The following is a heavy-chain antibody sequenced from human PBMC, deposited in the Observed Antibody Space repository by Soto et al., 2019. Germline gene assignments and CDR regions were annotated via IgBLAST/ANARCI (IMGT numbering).Heavy chain of an antibody. J-gene: IGHJ6*02. CDR3: ARGVGGAIFYGMDV. CDR1: GGSISSGGYY. D-gene: IGHD3-3*01. Sequence: PSETLSLTCTVSGGSISSGGYYWSWIRQHPGKGLEWIGYIYYSGSTYYNPSLKSRVTISVDTSKNQFSLKLSSVTAADTAVYYCARGVGGAIFYGMDVWGQGTTVTVSS. CDR2: IYYSGST. V-gene: IGHV4-31*03.